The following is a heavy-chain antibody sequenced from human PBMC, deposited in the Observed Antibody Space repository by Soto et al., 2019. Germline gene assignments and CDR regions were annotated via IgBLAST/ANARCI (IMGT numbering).Heavy chain of an antibody. V-gene: IGHV3-15*01. J-gene: IGHJ6*02. Sequence: NPGGSLRLSCAASGFTFSNAWMSWVRQAPGKGLEWVGRIKSKTDGGTTDYAAPVKGRFTISRDDSKNTLYLQMNSLKTEDTAVYYCTTELLWFGELIHLGYYGMDVWGQGTTVTVSS. CDR3: TTELLWFGELIHLGYYGMDV. CDR2: IKSKTDGGTT. D-gene: IGHD3-10*01. CDR1: GFTFSNAW.